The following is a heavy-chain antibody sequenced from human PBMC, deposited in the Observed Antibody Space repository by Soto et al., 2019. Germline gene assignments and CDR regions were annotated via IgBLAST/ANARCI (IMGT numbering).Heavy chain of an antibody. J-gene: IGHJ3*02. V-gene: IGHV3-33*01. CDR3: ARERHIVVVVAATYDAFYI. CDR1: GFTFSSYG. CDR2: IWYDGSNK. Sequence: QVQLVESGGGVVQPGRSLRLSCAASGFTFSSYGMHWVRQAPGKGLEWVAVIWYDGSNKYYEDSVKGRFTISRDNSKNTLYLQMNSLRAEATAVYYCARERHIVVVVAATYDAFYIWGQGTMVTVSS. D-gene: IGHD2-15*01.